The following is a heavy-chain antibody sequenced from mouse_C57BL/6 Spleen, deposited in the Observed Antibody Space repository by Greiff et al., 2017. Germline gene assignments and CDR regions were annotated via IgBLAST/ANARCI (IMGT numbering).Heavy chain of an antibody. D-gene: IGHD1-1*01. CDR2: ISYDGSN. CDR3: ARSYLGAMDY. Sequence: ESGPGLVKPSQSLSLTCSVTGYSITSGYYWNWIRQFPGNKLEWMGYISYDGSNNYNPSLKNRISITRDTSKNQFFLKLNSVTTEDTATYYCARSYLGAMDYWGQGTSVTVSS. J-gene: IGHJ4*01. V-gene: IGHV3-6*01. CDR1: GYSITSGYY.